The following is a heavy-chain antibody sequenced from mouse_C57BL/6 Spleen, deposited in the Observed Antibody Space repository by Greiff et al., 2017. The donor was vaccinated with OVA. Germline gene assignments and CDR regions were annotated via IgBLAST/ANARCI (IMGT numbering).Heavy chain of an antibody. V-gene: IGHV1-64*01. CDR1: GYTFTSYW. CDR2: IHPNSGST. CDR3: ARRSSDWYFDV. J-gene: IGHJ1*03. Sequence: VQLQQPGAELVKPGASVKLSCKASGYTFTSYWMHWVKQRPGQGLERIGMIHPNSGSTNYNEKFKSKATLTVDKSSSTAYMQLSSLTSEDSAVYYCARRSSDWYFDVWGTGTTVTVSS.